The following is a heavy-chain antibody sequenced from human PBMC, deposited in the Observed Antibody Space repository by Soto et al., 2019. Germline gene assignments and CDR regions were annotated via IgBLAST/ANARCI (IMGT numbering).Heavy chain of an antibody. J-gene: IGHJ6*02. CDR2: IYHSGST. CDR3: ARVTVTSPEEPYGMDV. Sequence: PSETLSLTCAVSGGSISSSNWWSWVRQPPGKGLEWIGEIYHSGSTNYNPSLKSRVTISVDKSKNQFSLKLSSVTAADTAVYYCARVTVTSPEEPYGMDVWGQGTTVTVAS. D-gene: IGHD4-4*01. V-gene: IGHV4-4*02. CDR1: GGSISSSNW.